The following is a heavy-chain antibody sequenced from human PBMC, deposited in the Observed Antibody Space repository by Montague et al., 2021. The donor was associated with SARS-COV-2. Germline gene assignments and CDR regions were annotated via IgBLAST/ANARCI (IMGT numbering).Heavy chain of an antibody. Sequence: SPRLSCAASGFTFSGYAMHWVRQAPGKGLEWVAVISYDGSNKYYADSVKGRFTISRDNSKNTLYLQMNGLRAEDTAVYYCARDNYDYVWGSYRYIYWGQGTLVTVSS. V-gene: IGHV3-30*04. CDR3: ARDNYDYVWGSYRYIY. CDR1: GFTFSGYA. J-gene: IGHJ4*02. D-gene: IGHD3-16*02. CDR2: ISYDGSNK.